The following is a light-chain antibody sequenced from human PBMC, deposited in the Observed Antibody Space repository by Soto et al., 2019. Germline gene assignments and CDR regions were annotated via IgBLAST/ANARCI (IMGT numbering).Light chain of an antibody. V-gene: IGKV3-15*01. CDR3: QQYNNWPPIT. CDR1: QSVSSK. Sequence: IVMTQSTATLSVSPGERATLSCRASQSVSSKLAWYQQKPGQAPRLLIYGASTRATGIPARFSGSGSGTEFTLTISILQSEDFAVYYCQQYNNWPPITFGQGTRLEIK. J-gene: IGKJ5*01. CDR2: GAS.